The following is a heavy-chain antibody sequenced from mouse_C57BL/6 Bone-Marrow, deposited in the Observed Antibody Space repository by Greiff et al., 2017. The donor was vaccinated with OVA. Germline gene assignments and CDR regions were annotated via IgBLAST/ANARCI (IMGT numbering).Heavy chain of an antibody. J-gene: IGHJ2*01. D-gene: IGHD1-1*01. V-gene: IGHV1-66*01. CDR3: ARWDFITTVVGFGY. CDR2: IYPGSGNT. CDR1: GYSFTSYY. Sequence: VQLQQSGPELVKPGASVKISCKASGYSFTSYYIHWVKQRPGQGLEWIGWIYPGSGNTKYNEKFKGKATLTADTSSSTAYMQLSSLTSEDSAVYYCARWDFITTVVGFGYWGQGTTLTVSS.